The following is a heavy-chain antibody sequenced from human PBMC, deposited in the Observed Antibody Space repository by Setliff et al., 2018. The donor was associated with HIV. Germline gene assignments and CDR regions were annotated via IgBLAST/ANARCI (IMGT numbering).Heavy chain of an antibody. D-gene: IGHD1-1*01. CDR3: ATDTSISWFYH. CDR2: IYHSGGT. CDR1: GGSISDNKYY. V-gene: IGHV4-39*07. Sequence: SETLSLTCAVSGGSISDNKYYWSWIRQPPGKGLEWTGSIYHSGGTYYNPSLKSRVTISVDTSNNQFSLRMNSVTAADTAVYYCATDTSISWFYHWGQGTLVTVSS. J-gene: IGHJ5*01.